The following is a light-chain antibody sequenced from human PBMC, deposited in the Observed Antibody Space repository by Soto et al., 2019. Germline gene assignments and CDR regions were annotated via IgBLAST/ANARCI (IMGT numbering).Light chain of an antibody. Sequence: DIQMTQSPSTLFASVGDRVTITCRASQSISSWLAWYQQKPGKAPKLLIYDASSLEGGVPSRFSGSGSGTEFTLTISSLQPDDFASYYCQQYNSYSPTFGQGTKVEIK. CDR1: QSISSW. J-gene: IGKJ1*01. CDR3: QQYNSYSPT. V-gene: IGKV1-5*01. CDR2: DAS.